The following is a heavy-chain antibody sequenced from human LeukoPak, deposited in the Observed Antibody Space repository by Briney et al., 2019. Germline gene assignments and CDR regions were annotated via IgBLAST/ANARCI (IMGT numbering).Heavy chain of an antibody. D-gene: IGHD4-11*01. CDR2: NTSEGGST. V-gene: IGHV3-64D*09. CDR1: GFTFSSYA. J-gene: IGHJ4*02. CDR3: VKDLRRIQYPLKYYFDY. Sequence: GGSLRLSCSVSGFTFSSYAMYWVRQAPGKGLDHVSANTSEGGSTYYADSVKGRFTISRDNSKNTLYLQMSSLRTEDTAVYYCVKDLRRIQYPLKYYFDYWGQGTLVTVSS.